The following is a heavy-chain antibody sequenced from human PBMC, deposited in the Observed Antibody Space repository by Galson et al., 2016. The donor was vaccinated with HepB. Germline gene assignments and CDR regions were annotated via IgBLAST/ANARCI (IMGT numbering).Heavy chain of an antibody. CDR3: AGKRKIVVVPVAMPEYYHHMDV. CDR1: GGSFSSYA. V-gene: IGHV1-69*06. D-gene: IGHD2-2*01. J-gene: IGHJ6*03. CDR2: VIPIFGTA. Sequence: SVKVSCKASGGSFSSYAINWLRQAPGQGPEWMGGVIPIFGTANYARNFQGRVTITADKFTSTAYMELTNLRSDDTAVYSCAGKRKIVVVPVAMPEYYHHMDVWGTGTTVTVSS.